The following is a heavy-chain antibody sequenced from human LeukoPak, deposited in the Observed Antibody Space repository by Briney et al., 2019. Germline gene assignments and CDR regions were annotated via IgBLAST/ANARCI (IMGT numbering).Heavy chain of an antibody. CDR3: ARGDHYDSSGSYAFDI. Sequence: SETLSLTCTVSGGSISSYYWSWIRQPPGKGLEWIGYIYYSGSTNYNPSLKSRVTISVDTSKNQFSLKLSSVTAADTAVYYCARGDHYDSSGSYAFDIWGQGTMVTVSS. J-gene: IGHJ3*02. CDR1: GGSISSYY. V-gene: IGHV4-59*08. CDR2: IYYSGST. D-gene: IGHD3-22*01.